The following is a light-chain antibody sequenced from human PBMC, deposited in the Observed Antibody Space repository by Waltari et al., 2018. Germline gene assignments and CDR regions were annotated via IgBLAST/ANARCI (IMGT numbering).Light chain of an antibody. CDR3: QHYVRLPAT. Sequence: EIVLTQSPGTLSSSPGDRATLSCRASQSVSRTLAWYQQKPGQAPKLLIYGASIRATGIPDRFTGSGSGTDFSLTISSLEPEDFAIYFCQHYVRLPATFGQGTKVEIK. J-gene: IGKJ1*01. V-gene: IGKV3-20*01. CDR1: QSVSRT. CDR2: GAS.